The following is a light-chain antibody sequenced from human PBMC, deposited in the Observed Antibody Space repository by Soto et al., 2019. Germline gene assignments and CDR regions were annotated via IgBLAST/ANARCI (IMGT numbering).Light chain of an antibody. Sequence: QSALTQPASASGSPGQSITISCTGAISDVGGYNYVSWYQHHPGKSPQLMIYDVSNRPSGVSNRFSGSKSGNTASLTISGLQAEDEADYYCSSYSTTSTLVFGTGTRSPS. CDR2: DVS. V-gene: IGLV2-14*03. J-gene: IGLJ1*01. CDR3: SSYSTTSTLV. CDR1: ISDVGGYNY.